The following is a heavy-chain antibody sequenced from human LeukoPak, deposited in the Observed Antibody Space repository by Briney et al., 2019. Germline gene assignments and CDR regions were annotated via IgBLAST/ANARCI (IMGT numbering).Heavy chain of an antibody. V-gene: IGHV4-59*01. Sequence: SETLSLTCTVSGGSISSYYWSWIRQPPGKGLEWIGYIYYSGSTNYNPSLKSRVTISVDTSKNQFSLKLSSVTAADTAVYYRARVAFYAFDYWGQGTLVTVSS. CDR3: ARVAFYAFDY. CDR1: GGSISSYY. CDR2: IYYSGST. D-gene: IGHD5/OR15-5a*01. J-gene: IGHJ4*02.